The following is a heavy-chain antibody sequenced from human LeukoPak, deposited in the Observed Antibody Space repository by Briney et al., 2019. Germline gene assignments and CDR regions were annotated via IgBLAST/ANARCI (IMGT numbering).Heavy chain of an antibody. Sequence: GGSLRLSCAASGFTFSSYGMHWVRQAPGKGLEWVAFIRYDGSNKYYADSVKGRFTISRDNSKNTLYLQMNSLRAEDTAVYYCAKDQLNSYGYLIDYWGQGTLVTVSS. D-gene: IGHD5-18*01. CDR3: AKDQLNSYGYLIDY. V-gene: IGHV3-30*02. CDR1: GFTFSSYG. CDR2: IRYDGSNK. J-gene: IGHJ4*02.